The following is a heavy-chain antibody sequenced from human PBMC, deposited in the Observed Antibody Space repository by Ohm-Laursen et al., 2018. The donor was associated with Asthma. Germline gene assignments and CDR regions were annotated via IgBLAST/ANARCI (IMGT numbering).Heavy chain of an antibody. CDR1: GYSLSSNA. D-gene: IGHD1-26*01. CDR3: ARDRAVGATIFDY. CDR2: IIPIFGTA. J-gene: IGHJ4*02. V-gene: IGHV1-69*01. Sequence: SSVKVSCKASGYSLSSNAISWVRQAPGQGLEWMGGIIPIFGTANYAQKFQGRVTITADESTSTAYMELSSLRSEDTAVYYCARDRAVGATIFDYWGQGTLVTVSS.